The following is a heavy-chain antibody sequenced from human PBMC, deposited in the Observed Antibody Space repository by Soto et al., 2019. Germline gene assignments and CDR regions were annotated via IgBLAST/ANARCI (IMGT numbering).Heavy chain of an antibody. CDR1: GFTVSSNY. J-gene: IGHJ4*02. V-gene: IGHV3-66*01. D-gene: IGHD1-26*01. CDR3: IVGATILSSGDY. Sequence: EVQLVESGGGLVQPGGSLRLSCAASGFTVSSNYMSWVRQAPGKGLEWVSVIYSGGSTYYADSVKGRFTISRDNSKNTLYLQMNSLRAEDTAVYYCIVGATILSSGDYWGQGTLVTVSS. CDR2: IYSGGST.